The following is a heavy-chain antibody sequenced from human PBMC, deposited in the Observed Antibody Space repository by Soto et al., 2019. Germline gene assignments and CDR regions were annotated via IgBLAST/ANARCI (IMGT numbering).Heavy chain of an antibody. CDR2: ISSSDSII. J-gene: IGHJ4*02. V-gene: IGHV3-11*01. CDR1: GFTFSDYY. Sequence: QVQLVESGGGLVKPGGSLRLSCAASGFTFSDYYMSWIRQAPGKGLEWVSYISSSDSIIYYADSVKGRFTISRDNAKNSLYLQMNSLRDEDTAVYYWARDLGYYESSGYFDYWGQGTLVTVSS. CDR3: ARDLGYYESSGYFDY. D-gene: IGHD3-22*01.